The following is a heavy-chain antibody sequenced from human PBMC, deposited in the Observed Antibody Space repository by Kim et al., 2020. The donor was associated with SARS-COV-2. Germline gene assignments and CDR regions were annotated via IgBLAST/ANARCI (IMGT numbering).Heavy chain of an antibody. J-gene: IGHJ6*02. CDR1: GYTFTSYG. D-gene: IGHD3-22*01. CDR2: ISAYNGNT. Sequence: ASVKVSCKASGYTFTSYGISWVRQAPGQGLEWMGWISAYNGNTNYAQKLQGRVTMTTDTSTSTAYMELRSLRSDDTAMYYCARDITMIVVVRDGMDVWGQGTTVTVSS. V-gene: IGHV1-18*01. CDR3: ARDITMIVVVRDGMDV.